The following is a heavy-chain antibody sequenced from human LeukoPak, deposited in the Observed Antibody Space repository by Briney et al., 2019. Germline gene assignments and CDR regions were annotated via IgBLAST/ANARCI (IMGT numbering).Heavy chain of an antibody. CDR1: GYTFTGYY. Sequence: ASVKVSCKASGYTFTGYYMHWVRQAPGQGLEWMGWINPNSGGTNYAQKFQGRVTMTRDTSISTAYMELSSLRSEDTAVYYCATPLEGGIQWDAFDIWGQGTMVTVSS. CDR3: ATPLEGGIQWDAFDI. CDR2: INPNSGGT. J-gene: IGHJ3*02. V-gene: IGHV1-2*02. D-gene: IGHD6-13*01.